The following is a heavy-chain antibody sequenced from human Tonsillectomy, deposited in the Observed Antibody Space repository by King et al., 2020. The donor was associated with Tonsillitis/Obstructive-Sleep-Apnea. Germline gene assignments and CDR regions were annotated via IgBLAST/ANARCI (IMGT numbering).Heavy chain of an antibody. CDR1: GYSFTNSW. CDR3: ARGYCNNTRCYAPFDH. CDR2: IYPGDSNT. V-gene: IGHV5-51*01. D-gene: IGHD2-2*01. J-gene: IGHJ4*02. Sequence: VQLVESGAEVKKPGESLKISCKGFGYSFTNSWIGWVRQMPGKGLEWMGIIYPGDSNTRYSPSFQGQVTMSADKSISTAYLQWSSLKASDTAIYYCARGYCNNTRCYAPFDHWGQGTLVTVAS.